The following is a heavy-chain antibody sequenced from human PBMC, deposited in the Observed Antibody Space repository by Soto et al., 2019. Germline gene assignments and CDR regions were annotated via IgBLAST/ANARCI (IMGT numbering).Heavy chain of an antibody. CDR2: INHSGST. V-gene: IGHV4-34*01. J-gene: IGHJ6*02. CDR1: GGSFSGYY. D-gene: IGHD6-13*01. Sequence: SETLSLTCAVYGGSFSGYYWSWIRQPPGKGLEWIGEINHSGSTNYNPSLKSRVTISVDTSKNQFSLKLSSVTAADTAVYYCARVWAAAGPTSQYYYGMDVWGQGTTVTVSS. CDR3: ARVWAAAGPTSQYYYGMDV.